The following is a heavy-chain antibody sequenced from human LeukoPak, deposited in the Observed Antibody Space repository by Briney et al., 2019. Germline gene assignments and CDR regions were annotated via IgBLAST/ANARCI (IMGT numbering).Heavy chain of an antibody. CDR2: IYHSGST. CDR1: GYSISSGYY. V-gene: IGHV4-38-2*02. CDR3: ARHRVRYFDWAPAYYFDY. D-gene: IGHD3-9*01. Sequence: SETLSLTCTVSGYSISSGYYWGWIRQPPGKGLEWIGSIYHSGSTNYNPSLKSRVTISVDKSKNQFSLKLSSVTAADTAVYYCARHRVRYFDWAPAYYFDYWGQGTLVTVSS. J-gene: IGHJ4*02.